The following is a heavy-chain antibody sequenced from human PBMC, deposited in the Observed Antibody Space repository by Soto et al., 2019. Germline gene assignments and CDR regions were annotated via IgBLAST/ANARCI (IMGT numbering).Heavy chain of an antibody. CDR3: ARDPRIAGYYGMDA. CDR1: GDSVSSNNDA. V-gene: IGHV6-1*01. CDR2: TYYRSKWYN. Sequence: SQTISLTCAISGDSVSSNNDAWNWMRQSPSRGLEWLGRTYYRSKWYNDYAVSVKSRITINPDTSKNQFSLQLNSVTPEDTAVYYCARDPRIAGYYGMDAWGQGTTVTVAS. D-gene: IGHD2-15*01. J-gene: IGHJ6*02.